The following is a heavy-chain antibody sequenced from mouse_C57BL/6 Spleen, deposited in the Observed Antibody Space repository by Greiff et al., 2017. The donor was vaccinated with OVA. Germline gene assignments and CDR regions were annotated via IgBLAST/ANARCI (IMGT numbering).Heavy chain of an antibody. CDR3: ARSAYDYGNWYFDV. D-gene: IGHD2-4*01. V-gene: IGHV1-64*01. CDR2: IHPNSGST. J-gene: IGHJ1*03. CDR1: GYTFTSYW. Sequence: QVQLQQPGAELVKPGASVKLSCKASGYTFTSYWMHWVKQRPGQGLEWIGMIHPNSGSTNYNEKFKSKATLTVDKSSSTAYMQLSSLTSEDSAVYYCARSAYDYGNWYFDVWGTGTTVTVSS.